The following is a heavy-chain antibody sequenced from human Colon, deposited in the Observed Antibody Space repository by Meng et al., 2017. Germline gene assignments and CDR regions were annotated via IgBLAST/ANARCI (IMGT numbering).Heavy chain of an antibody. D-gene: IGHD3-10*01. CDR3: AREFGGLRSFEY. J-gene: IGHJ4*02. CDR2: INAGNGDT. V-gene: IGHV1-3*01. CDR1: GYTFTTYA. Sequence: QVQLAQSGAEVKKPGASVKVSCKASGYTFTTYALNWVRQDPGQTLEWMGWINAGNGDTEYSQNFQGRVTLTRDTSASTAYMELTSLRSEDTAVYYCAREFGGLRSFEYWGRGTLVTVSS.